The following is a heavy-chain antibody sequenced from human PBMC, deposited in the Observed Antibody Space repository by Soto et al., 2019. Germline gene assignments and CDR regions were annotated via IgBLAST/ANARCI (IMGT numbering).Heavy chain of an antibody. CDR1: GFTFSSYG. Sequence: QVQLVESGGGVVQPGRSLRLSCAASGFTFSSYGMHWVRQAPGKGLEWVAVISYDGSNKYYADSVKGRFTISRDNSNNTLYLQMNSLRAEDTAVYYCAKWGYGTNDPDYWGQGTLVTVSS. V-gene: IGHV3-30*18. CDR2: ISYDGSNK. J-gene: IGHJ4*02. CDR3: AKWGYGTNDPDY. D-gene: IGHD1-1*01.